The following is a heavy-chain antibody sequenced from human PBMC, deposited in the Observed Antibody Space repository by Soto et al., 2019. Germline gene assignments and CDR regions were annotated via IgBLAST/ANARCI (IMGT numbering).Heavy chain of an antibody. V-gene: IGHV4-59*08. CDR1: GGSISSYY. Sequence: SETLSLTCTVSGGSISSYYWTWIRQPPGKGLEWIGFIYNSGSTHYNPSLRSRVTISVDTSKNQFSLKLRSVTAADTAVYYCASMGYHYGSGSYPLDYWGQGTLVTSPQ. CDR2: IYNSGST. J-gene: IGHJ4*02. CDR3: ASMGYHYGSGSYPLDY. D-gene: IGHD3-10*01.